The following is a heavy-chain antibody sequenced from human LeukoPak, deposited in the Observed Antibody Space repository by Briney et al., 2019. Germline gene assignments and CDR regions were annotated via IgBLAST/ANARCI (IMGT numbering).Heavy chain of an antibody. J-gene: IGHJ5*02. V-gene: IGHV4-4*09. Sequence: PSETLSLTCTVSGGSISSYYWSWIRQPPGKGLEWIGYIYTSGSTNYNPSLKSRVTISVDTSKNQFSLKLSPVTAADTAVYYCARHPGVGATGPYNWFDPWGQGTLVTVSS. D-gene: IGHD1-26*01. CDR1: GGSISSYY. CDR2: IYTSGST. CDR3: ARHPGVGATGPYNWFDP.